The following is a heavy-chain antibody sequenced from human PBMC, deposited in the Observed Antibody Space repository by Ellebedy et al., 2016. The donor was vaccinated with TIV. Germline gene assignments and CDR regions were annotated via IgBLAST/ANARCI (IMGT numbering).Heavy chain of an antibody. CDR3: ARDNLEWLVSYYFDY. Sequence: PGGSLRLSCAASGFTFSSYAMHWVRQAPGKGLEWVAVISYDGSNKYYADSVKGRFTISRDNSKNTLYLQMNSLRAEDTAGYYCARDNLEWLVSYYFDYWGQGTLVTVSS. J-gene: IGHJ4*02. D-gene: IGHD3-3*01. CDR2: ISYDGSNK. V-gene: IGHV3-30-3*01. CDR1: GFTFSSYA.